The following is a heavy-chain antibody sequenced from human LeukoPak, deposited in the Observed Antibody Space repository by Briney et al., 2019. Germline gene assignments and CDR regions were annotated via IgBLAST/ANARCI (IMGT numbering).Heavy chain of an antibody. CDR1: GFTLHTSA. CDR3: AAQRGASLHDFWSTRLFDP. CDR2: IVLGSGNT. J-gene: IGHJ5*02. Sequence: GTSVKVSCKASGFTLHTSAMQWVRQARGQRLEWIGWIVLGSGNTVYSHKFHDRVIITRDMSTSTVYMELDSLGSEDTAVYYCAAQRGASLHDFWSTRLFDPWGQGTLVTVSS. V-gene: IGHV1-58*02. D-gene: IGHD3-3*01.